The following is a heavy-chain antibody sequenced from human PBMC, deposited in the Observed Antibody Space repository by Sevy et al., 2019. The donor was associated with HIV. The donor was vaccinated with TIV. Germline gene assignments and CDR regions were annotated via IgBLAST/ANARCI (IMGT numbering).Heavy chain of an antibody. Sequence: GGSLRLSCAASGFTVSSNYMSWVRQAPGKGLEWVSVIYSGGSTYYADSVKGRFTISRDNSKNTLYLQMNSLRAEDTAVYYCARQGAPQSLVPGAFDIWGQGTMVTVSS. CDR2: IYSGGST. D-gene: IGHD6-19*01. J-gene: IGHJ3*02. CDR3: ARQGAPQSLVPGAFDI. V-gene: IGHV3-53*01. CDR1: GFTVSSNY.